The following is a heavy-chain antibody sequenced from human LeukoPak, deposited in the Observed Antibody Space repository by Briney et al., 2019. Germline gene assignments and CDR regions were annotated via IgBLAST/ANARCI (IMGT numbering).Heavy chain of an antibody. D-gene: IGHD2-15*01. CDR2: ISYDGSNK. J-gene: IGHJ4*02. V-gene: IGHV3-30*18. CDR1: GFTFSSYG. Sequence: GGSLRLSCAASGFTFSSYGMHWVRQAPGKGLEWVVVISYDGSNKYYADSVKGRFTISRDNSKNTLYLQMNSLRAEDTAVYYCAKDPPLVDWGQGTLVTVSS. CDR3: AKDPPLVD.